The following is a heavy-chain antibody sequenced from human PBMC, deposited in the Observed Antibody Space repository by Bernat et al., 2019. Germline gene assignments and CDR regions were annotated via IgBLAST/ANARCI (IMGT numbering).Heavy chain of an antibody. J-gene: IGHJ4*02. Sequence: QVQLVESGGGVVQPGRSLRLSCAASGFTFSSYAMHWVRQAPGKGLEWVAVISYDGSDKYYADSLKGRFTISRDNSKSTLFLQMNNLRAEDTAVYYCAKDPSYNDFWGTGYFDHWGQGTLVTVSS. CDR3: AKDPSYNDFWGTGYFDH. V-gene: IGHV3-30*18. CDR2: ISYDGSDK. D-gene: IGHD3-3*01. CDR1: GFTFSSYA.